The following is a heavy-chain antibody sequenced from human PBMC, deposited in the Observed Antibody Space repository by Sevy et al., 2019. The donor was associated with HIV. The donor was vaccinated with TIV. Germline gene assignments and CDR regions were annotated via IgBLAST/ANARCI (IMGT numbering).Heavy chain of an antibody. D-gene: IGHD2-8*01. J-gene: IGHJ4*02. CDR1: GFTLSHRA. Sequence: GGSLRLSCRASGFTLSHRALHWVRQTPGMGLEWIASISYNGDDKVYADSVEGRFTIQRDNSENTLYLQMTSLRTEDTGVYFCARDRGTPPTAILYNFDHWGLGTLVTVSS. CDR3: ARDRGTPPTAILYNFDH. CDR2: ISYNGDDK. V-gene: IGHV3-30-3*01.